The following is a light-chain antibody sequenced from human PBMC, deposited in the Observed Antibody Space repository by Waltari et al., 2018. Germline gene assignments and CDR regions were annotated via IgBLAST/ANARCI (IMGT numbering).Light chain of an antibody. Sequence: DIPLTQSPSFLSASVGDRVTITCRASQGISSYVAWYQQNPGKAPRLLIHSASTLQSGVPSRFSGSGSGTEFTLTISSLQPEDFASYYCQQLSSQPLTFGGGTKVEI. CDR1: QGISSY. V-gene: IGKV1-9*01. CDR2: SAS. J-gene: IGKJ4*01. CDR3: QQLSSQPLT.